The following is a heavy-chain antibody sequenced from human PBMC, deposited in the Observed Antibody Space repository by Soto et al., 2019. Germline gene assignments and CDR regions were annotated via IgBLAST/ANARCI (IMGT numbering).Heavy chain of an antibody. CDR2: IWYDGSNK. V-gene: IGHV3-33*01. J-gene: IGHJ4*02. CDR3: ARDHTNTVTTYFDY. D-gene: IGHD4-17*01. Sequence: GGSLRLSCAASGFTFISYGMHWVRQAPGKGLEWVAVIWYDGSNKYYADSVKGRFTISRDNSKNTLYLQMNSLRAEDTAVYYCARDHTNTVTTYFDYWGQGTLVTVSS. CDR1: GFTFISYG.